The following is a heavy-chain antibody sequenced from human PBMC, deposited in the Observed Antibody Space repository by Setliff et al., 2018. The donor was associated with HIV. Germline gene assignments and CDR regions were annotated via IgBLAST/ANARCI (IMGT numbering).Heavy chain of an antibody. J-gene: IGHJ4*02. CDR2: TNNDGSIT. V-gene: IGHV3-74*01. CDR1: GFTLSDHW. D-gene: IGHD2-2*01. Sequence: LRLSCAASGFTLSDHWMHWVRQVPGKGLVWVSRTNNDGSITNYADFVKGRFTMSRDNAENTLYLQMNSLRAEDTAVYFCAKGAVPAAIGGYYFDSWGQGTLVTVSS. CDR3: AKGAVPAAIGGYYFDS.